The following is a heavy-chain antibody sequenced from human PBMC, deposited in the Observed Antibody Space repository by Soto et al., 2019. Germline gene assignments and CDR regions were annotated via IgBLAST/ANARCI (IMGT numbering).Heavy chain of an antibody. CDR1: GFIFSSYA. J-gene: IGHJ6*02. CDR2: YSYDGSDK. CDR3: AKTGYSYGSYYYALDV. Sequence: GESLRLSCAASGFIFSSYAMHWVRQAPGKGLEWVAIYSYDGSDKFYADSVKGRFTISGDNSKNTLYLQMNSLRPEDTAMYYCAKTGYSYGSYYYALDVWGQGT. D-gene: IGHD5-18*01. V-gene: IGHV3-30*18.